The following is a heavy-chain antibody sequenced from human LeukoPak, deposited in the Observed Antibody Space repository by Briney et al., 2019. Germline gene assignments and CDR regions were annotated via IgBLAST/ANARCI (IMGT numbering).Heavy chain of an antibody. Sequence: GGSLRLSCSASGFTFSSYTMHWVRQAPGKGLEYVSAISSKGDSTYYADSVKGRFTISRDNSKNTLYLQVSSLRGEDTAVYYCVKAQYFSSGSYYDYWGQGTLVTVSS. V-gene: IGHV3-64D*06. CDR2: ISSKGDST. CDR3: VKAQYFSSGSYYDY. J-gene: IGHJ4*02. D-gene: IGHD3-10*01. CDR1: GFTFSSYT.